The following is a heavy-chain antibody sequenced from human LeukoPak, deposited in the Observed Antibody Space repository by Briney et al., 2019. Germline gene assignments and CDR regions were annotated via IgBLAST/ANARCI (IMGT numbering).Heavy chain of an antibody. V-gene: IGHV7-4-1*02. J-gene: IGHJ5*02. Sequence: ASVKVSCEASGYTFTSYSINWVRQAPGQGLEWMGWIDSKTGNPTYAQGFTGRFVFSLDTSVTTAYLQISSLKAEDTAVYYCARDVGYYDSSGYYLGWFDPWGQGTLVTVSS. CDR1: GYTFTSYS. D-gene: IGHD3-22*01. CDR2: IDSKTGNP. CDR3: ARDVGYYDSSGYYLGWFDP.